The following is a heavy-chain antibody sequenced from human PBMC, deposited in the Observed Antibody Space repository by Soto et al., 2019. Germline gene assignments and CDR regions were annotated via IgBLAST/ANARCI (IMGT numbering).Heavy chain of an antibody. V-gene: IGHV3-11*01. CDR1: GCTLSDYY. Sequence: QVQLVESGGGLVKPGGSLRLSCAASGCTLSDYYMSWIRQAPGKGLEWVSYISSSGSTIYYADSVKGRFTISRDNAKNSLYLQMNSLRAEDTAVYYCARDRVVVPAARFDPWGQGTLVTVSS. CDR2: ISSSGSTI. CDR3: ARDRVVVPAARFDP. J-gene: IGHJ5*02. D-gene: IGHD2-2*01.